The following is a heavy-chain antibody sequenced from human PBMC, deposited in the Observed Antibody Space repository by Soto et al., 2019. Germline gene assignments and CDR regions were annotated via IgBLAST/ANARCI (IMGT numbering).Heavy chain of an antibody. J-gene: IGHJ6*02. Sequence: GASVKVSCKVSGYTLTELSMHWVRQAPGKGLEWMGGFDPEDGETIYAQKFQGRVTMTEDTSTDTAYMELSSLRSEDTAAYYCATDLPRYGDINYYYYGMDVWGQGTTVTVSS. D-gene: IGHD4-17*01. CDR1: GYTLTELS. CDR3: ATDLPRYGDINYYYYGMDV. CDR2: FDPEDGET. V-gene: IGHV1-24*01.